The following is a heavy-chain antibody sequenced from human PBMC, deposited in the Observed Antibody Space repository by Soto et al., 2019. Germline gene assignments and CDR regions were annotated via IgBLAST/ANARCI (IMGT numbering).Heavy chain of an antibody. V-gene: IGHV1-18*04. CDR3: ARGPGSSYPDYYFDY. CDR2: ISAYNGNT. Sequence: ASVKVSCKASGYTFTSYGISWVRQAPGQGREWMGWISAYNGNTNYAQKLQGRVTMTTDTSTSTAYMELRSLRSDDTAVYYCARGPGSSYPDYYFDYWGQGXLVTVSS. CDR1: GYTFTSYG. J-gene: IGHJ4*02. D-gene: IGHD1-26*01.